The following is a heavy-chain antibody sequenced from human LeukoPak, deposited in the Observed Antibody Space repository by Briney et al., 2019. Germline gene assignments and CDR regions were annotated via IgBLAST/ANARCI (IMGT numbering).Heavy chain of an antibody. Sequence: ASVKVSCKASGYTFTGYYMHWVRQAPGQGLEWMGWINPNSGGTNYAQKFQGRVTMTRDTSISTAYMEPSRLRSDDTAVYYCARAGDGLRMVRGVIASNWFDPWGQGTLVTVSS. J-gene: IGHJ5*02. D-gene: IGHD3-10*01. V-gene: IGHV1-2*02. CDR1: GYTFTGYY. CDR3: ARAGDGLRMVRGVIASNWFDP. CDR2: INPNSGGT.